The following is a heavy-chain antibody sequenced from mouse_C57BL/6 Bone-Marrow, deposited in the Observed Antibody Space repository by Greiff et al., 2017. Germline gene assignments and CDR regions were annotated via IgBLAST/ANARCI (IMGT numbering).Heavy chain of an antibody. V-gene: IGHV5-4*01. CDR3: ARGGGQLRPYYFDY. CDR2: ISDGGSYT. Sequence: EVQLVESGGGLVKPGGSLKLSCAASGFTFSSYAMSWVRQTPEKRLEWVATISDGGSYTYYPDNVKGRFTISRDNAKNNLYLQMSHLKAEDTAMYYWARGGGQLRPYYFDYWGQGATLTVSS. CDR1: GFTFSSYA. J-gene: IGHJ2*01. D-gene: IGHD3-2*02.